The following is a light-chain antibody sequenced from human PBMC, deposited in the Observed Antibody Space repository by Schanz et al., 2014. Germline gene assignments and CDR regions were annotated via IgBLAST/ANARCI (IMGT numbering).Light chain of an antibody. J-gene: IGLJ1*01. V-gene: IGLV2-14*01. CDR2: DVS. CDR3: SSYTTTTTLV. Sequence: QSSLTQPASVSGSPGQSITISCTGPSSDVGGTNYVSWYQQHPGKVPKLMIYDVSNRPSGVSNRFSGSKSGNTASLTISGLQAEDEADYYCSSYTTTTTLVFGTATKLTVL. CDR1: SSDVGGTNY.